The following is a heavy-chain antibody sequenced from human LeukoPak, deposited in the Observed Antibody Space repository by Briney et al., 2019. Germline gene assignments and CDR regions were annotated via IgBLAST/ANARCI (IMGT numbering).Heavy chain of an antibody. CDR1: GGSISSHY. J-gene: IGHJ4*02. D-gene: IGHD1-26*01. CDR2: IYYSGST. CDR3: VRAILGATGPPAFDY. Sequence: SETLSLTCTVSGGSISSHYWSWIRQPPGKGLEWIGYIYYSGSTNYNPSLKSRVTMSVDTSKNQFSLKLSSVTAADTAVYYCVRAILGATGPPAFDYWGQGTLVTVSS. V-gene: IGHV4-59*11.